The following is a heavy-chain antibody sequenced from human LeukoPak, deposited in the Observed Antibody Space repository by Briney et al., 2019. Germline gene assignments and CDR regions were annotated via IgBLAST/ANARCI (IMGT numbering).Heavy chain of an antibody. CDR3: ARGGGSSYYYDSSQYYFGY. CDR2: IYYSGST. V-gene: IGHV4-59*01. D-gene: IGHD3-22*01. Sequence: SETLSLTCTVSGGSLSSYYWSWIRQPPGKGLEWIGYIYYSGSTNYNPSLKSRVTISVDTSKNQFSLKLSSVTAADTAVYYCARGGGSSYYYDSSQYYFGYWGQGTLVTVS. J-gene: IGHJ4*02. CDR1: GGSLSSYY.